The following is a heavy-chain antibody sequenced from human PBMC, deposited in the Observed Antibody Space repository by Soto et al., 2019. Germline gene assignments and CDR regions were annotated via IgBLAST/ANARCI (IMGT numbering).Heavy chain of an antibody. V-gene: IGHV3-21*01. CDR2: ISSSSSYI. CDR1: GFTFSSYS. CDR3: ARASGAVAGR. D-gene: IGHD6-19*01. Sequence: EVQLVESGGGLVKPGGSLRLSCAASGFTFSSYSMNWVCQAPGKGLEWVSSISSSSSYIYYADSVKGRFTISRDNAKNSLYLQMNSLRAEDTAVYYCARASGAVAGRWGQGTLVTVSS. J-gene: IGHJ4*02.